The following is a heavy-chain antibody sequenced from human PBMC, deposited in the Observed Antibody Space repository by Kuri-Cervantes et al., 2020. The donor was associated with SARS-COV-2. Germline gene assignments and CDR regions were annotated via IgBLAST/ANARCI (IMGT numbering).Heavy chain of an antibody. CDR2: ISWNSGSI. CDR3: ARDPPGP. CDR1: GFTFDDYA. Sequence: GGSLRLSCAASGFTFDDYAMHWVRQAPGKGLEWVSGISWNSGSIGYADSVKGRFTISRDNAKNSLYLQMNSLRAEDTAVYYCARDPPGPWGQGTLVTVSS. V-gene: IGHV3-9*01. J-gene: IGHJ5*02.